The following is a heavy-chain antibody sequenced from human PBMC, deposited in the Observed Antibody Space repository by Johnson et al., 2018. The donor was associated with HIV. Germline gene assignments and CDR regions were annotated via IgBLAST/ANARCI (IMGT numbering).Heavy chain of an antibody. Sequence: QVQLVESGGGVVQPGRSLRLSCAPPGFTFSRYAMHWVRQAPGKGLEWVAVISYHGSNKYYADSVKGRLTISRDNSKNTLYLQMNSLRAEDTAVYYCARDWGFDDSSWPMEMGGAVDIWGQGTMVTVSS. CDR3: ARDWGFDDSSWPMEMGGAVDI. CDR2: ISYHGSNK. D-gene: IGHD6-13*01. CDR1: GFTFSRYA. V-gene: IGHV3-30*04. J-gene: IGHJ3*02.